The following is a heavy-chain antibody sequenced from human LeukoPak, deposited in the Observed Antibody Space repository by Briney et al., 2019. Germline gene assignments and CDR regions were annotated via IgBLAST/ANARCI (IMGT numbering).Heavy chain of an antibody. CDR2: MKPDSGNT. CDR3: ARERSDYTIFGVVATYSDY. CDR1: GYTFTNYD. V-gene: IGHV1-8*01. Sequence: GASVKVSCKASGYTFTNYDLNWVRQATGQGLEWMGWMKPDSGNTGYAQKFQGRVALTRNTATGTAYMELTSLTSEDTAVYYCARERSDYTIFGVVATYSDYWGQGTLVTVSS. J-gene: IGHJ4*02. D-gene: IGHD3-3*01.